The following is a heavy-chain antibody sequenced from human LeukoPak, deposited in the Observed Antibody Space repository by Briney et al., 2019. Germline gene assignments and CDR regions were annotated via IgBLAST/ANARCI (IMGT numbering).Heavy chain of an antibody. V-gene: IGHV4-59*01. J-gene: IGHJ5*02. CDR3: ARELAARQFWFDP. Sequence: PSETLSLTCTVSGGSISSYYCSWIRHPPGKGLEWIGYIYYSGSTNYNPSLKSRVTISVDTSKNQFSLKLSSVTAADTAVYYCARELAARQFWFDPWGQGTLVTVSS. CDR1: GGSISSYY. CDR2: IYYSGST. D-gene: IGHD6-6*01.